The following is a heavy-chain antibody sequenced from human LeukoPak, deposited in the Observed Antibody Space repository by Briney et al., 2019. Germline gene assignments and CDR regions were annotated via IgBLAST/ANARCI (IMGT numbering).Heavy chain of an antibody. CDR2: INPNSGGT. V-gene: IGHV1-2*02. CDR3: ARSRLVVVPAAILY. D-gene: IGHD2-2*02. CDR1: GYTFTGYY. J-gene: IGHJ4*02. Sequence: ASVKVSCKASGYTFTGYYMHWVRQAPGQGLGWMGWINPNSGGTNYAQKFQGRVTMTRDTSISTAYMELSRLRSDDTAVYYCARSRLVVVPAAILYWGQGTLVTVSS.